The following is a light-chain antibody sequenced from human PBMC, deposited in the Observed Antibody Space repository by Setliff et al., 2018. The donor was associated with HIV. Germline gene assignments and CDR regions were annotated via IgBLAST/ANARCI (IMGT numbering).Light chain of an antibody. CDR1: SSDIGGYNY. V-gene: IGLV2-14*03. J-gene: IGLJ1*01. Sequence: SALTQPASVSGSPGQSVTISCTGTSSDIGGYNYVSWYRQHPGKAPKLMIYDVSNRPSGVSIRFSASKSGSTASLTISGLQPEDEADYYCSSYTGSGTYVSGTGTKVTVL. CDR3: SSYTGSGTYV. CDR2: DVS.